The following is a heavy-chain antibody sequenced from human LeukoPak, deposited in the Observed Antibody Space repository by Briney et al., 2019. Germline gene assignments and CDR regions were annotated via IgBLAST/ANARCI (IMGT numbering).Heavy chain of an antibody. CDR3: ARGRLDSSSWYSGHYYFDY. Sequence: GGSLRLFCAASGFTFSGYGMHWVRQAPGKGLEWVAFIRYDGDNKYYTDSVKGRFTISRDNSKNTLYLQMNSLRAEDTAVYYCARGRLDSSSWYSGHYYFDYWGQGILVTVSS. J-gene: IGHJ4*02. D-gene: IGHD6-13*01. V-gene: IGHV3-30*02. CDR1: GFTFSGYG. CDR2: IRYDGDNK.